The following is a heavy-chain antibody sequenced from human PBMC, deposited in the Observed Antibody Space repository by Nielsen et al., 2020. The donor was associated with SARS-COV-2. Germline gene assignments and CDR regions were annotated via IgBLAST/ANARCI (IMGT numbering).Heavy chain of an antibody. CDR2: IWYDGSNK. V-gene: IGHV3-33*08. Sequence: GESLKISCAASGFTFSSYAMSWVRQAPGKGLEWVAVIWYDGSNKYYADSVKGRFTISRDNSKNTLYLQMNSLRAEDTAVYYCAREDLSDGARGAFDIWGQGTMVTVSS. CDR3: AREDLSDGARGAFDI. CDR1: GFTFSSYA. J-gene: IGHJ3*02. D-gene: IGHD3-16*02.